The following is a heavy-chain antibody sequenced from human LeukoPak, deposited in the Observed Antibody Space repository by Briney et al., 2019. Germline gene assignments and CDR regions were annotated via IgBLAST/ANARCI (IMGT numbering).Heavy chain of an antibody. V-gene: IGHV3-30*04. CDR2: ISYDGSNK. J-gene: IGHJ4*02. Sequence: GGSLRLSCAASEFTFSNYAMHWVRQAPGKGLEWVAVISYDGSNKFYADSVKGRFTISRDNSKNTLYLQMNSLRAEDTAVYYCAKDSRYGYRWDYDYWGQGTLVTVSS. CDR1: EFTFSNYA. CDR3: AKDSRYGYRWDYDY. D-gene: IGHD5-18*01.